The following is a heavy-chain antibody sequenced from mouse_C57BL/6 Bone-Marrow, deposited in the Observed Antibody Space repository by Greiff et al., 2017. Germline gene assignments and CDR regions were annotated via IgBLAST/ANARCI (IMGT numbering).Heavy chain of an antibody. Sequence: QVQLQQPGAELVRPGSSVKLSCKASGYTFTSYWMDWVKQRPGQGLEWIGNIYPSDSETHYNQKFKDKATLTVDKSSSTAYMQLSSLTSEDSAVYYCARSGRYLDYWGQGTTLTVSS. CDR3: ARSGRYLDY. CDR1: GYTFTSYW. V-gene: IGHV1-61*01. CDR2: IYPSDSET. J-gene: IGHJ2*01.